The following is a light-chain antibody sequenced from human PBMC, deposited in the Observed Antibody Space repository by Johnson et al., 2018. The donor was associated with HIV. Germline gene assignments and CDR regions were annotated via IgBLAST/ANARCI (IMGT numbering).Light chain of an antibody. V-gene: IGLV1-51*01. J-gene: IGLJ1*01. CDR3: GTWDSSLSAYV. CDR2: DNK. Sequence: QSVLTQPPSVSAASGQKVTISCSGSSSNIGNNYVSWYQQVPGTAPKLLIYDNKKRPSGISDRFSGSKSGTSATLGITGLQTGDAADYYCGTWDSSLSAYVFGTGTKVTVL. CDR1: SSNIGNNY.